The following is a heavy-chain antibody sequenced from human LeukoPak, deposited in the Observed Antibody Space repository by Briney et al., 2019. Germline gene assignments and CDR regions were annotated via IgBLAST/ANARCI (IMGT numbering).Heavy chain of an antibody. Sequence: PETPSLTCTVSGGSISISSYYWGSTRQPPGKGLEWIGSIYYSGSTYYNPSLRSRVTISVDTSKNQFSLKLSSVTAADTAVYYCASNIVGATNFDYWGRGTLVTVSS. J-gene: IGHJ4*02. V-gene: IGHV4-39*01. CDR2: IYYSGST. CDR1: GGSISISSYY. D-gene: IGHD1-26*01. CDR3: ASNIVGATNFDY.